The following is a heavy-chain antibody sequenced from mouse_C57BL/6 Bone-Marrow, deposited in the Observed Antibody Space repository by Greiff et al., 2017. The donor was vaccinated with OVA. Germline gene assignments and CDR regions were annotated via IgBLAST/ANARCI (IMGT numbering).Heavy chain of an antibody. CDR2: INPSTGGT. D-gene: IGHD3-2*02. CDR3: ARSERGTAQALLDY. V-gene: IGHV1-42*01. CDR1: GYSFTGYY. Sequence: DVKLVESGPELVKPGASVKISCKASGYSFTGYYMNWVKQSPEKSLEWIGEINPSTGGTTYNQKFKAKATLTVDKSSSTAYMQLKSLTSEDSAVYYCARSERGTAQALLDYWGQGTTLTVSS. J-gene: IGHJ2*01.